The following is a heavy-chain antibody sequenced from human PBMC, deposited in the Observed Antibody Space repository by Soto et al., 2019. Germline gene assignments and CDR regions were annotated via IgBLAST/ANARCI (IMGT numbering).Heavy chain of an antibody. J-gene: IGHJ4*02. CDR1: GYTFTSYG. CDR2: INPYNGNT. CDR3: ARDAAVGLFDY. V-gene: IGHV1-18*01. Sequence: ASVKVSCKASGYTFTSYGISWVRQAPGQGLEWMGWINPYNGNTKYAQKLQGRVTMTTDTSTSTAYMELGSLRSDDTAVYYCARDAAVGLFDYWGQGTLVTVSS. D-gene: IGHD1-26*01.